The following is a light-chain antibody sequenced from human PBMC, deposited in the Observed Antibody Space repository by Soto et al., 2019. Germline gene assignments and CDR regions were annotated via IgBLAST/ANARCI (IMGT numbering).Light chain of an antibody. V-gene: IGLV2-8*01. CDR1: SSDVGGYNY. Sequence: QSALTQPPSASGSPGQSVTISCTGTSSDVGGYNYVSWYQQHPGKAPKLMIYEVFKRPSGVPDRFSGSKSGNTASLTVSGLQAEDEADYYCSSFAGSSNYVFGTGTKVTVL. CDR3: SSFAGSSNYV. J-gene: IGLJ1*01. CDR2: EVF.